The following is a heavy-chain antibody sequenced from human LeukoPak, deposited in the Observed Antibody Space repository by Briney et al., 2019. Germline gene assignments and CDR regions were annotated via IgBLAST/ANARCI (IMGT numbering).Heavy chain of an antibody. Sequence: PSETLSLTCAVYGGSFSGYYWSWIRQPPGKGLEWIGEINHSGSTNYNPSLKSRVTISVDTSKNQFSLNLSSVTAADTAVYYCARHSASSYYGSGRRGNWFDPWGQGTLVTVSS. V-gene: IGHV4-34*01. D-gene: IGHD3-10*01. CDR1: GGSFSGYY. J-gene: IGHJ5*02. CDR2: INHSGST. CDR3: ARHSASSYYGSGRRGNWFDP.